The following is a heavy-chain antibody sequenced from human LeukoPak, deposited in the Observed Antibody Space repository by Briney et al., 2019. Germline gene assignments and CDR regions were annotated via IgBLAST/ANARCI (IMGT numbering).Heavy chain of an antibody. CDR2: IRSGGSRI. Sequence: PGGSLRLSCAASGFTFSSYWMHWVRQAPGKGLLWVSRIRSGGSRINDADSVKGRFTISRDNAKNSLYLQMNSLRAEDTAVYYCARVRRDYDSSGYYGPDYFDYWGQGTLVTVSS. CDR3: ARVRRDYDSSGYYGPDYFDY. D-gene: IGHD3-22*01. J-gene: IGHJ4*02. V-gene: IGHV3-74*01. CDR1: GFTFSSYW.